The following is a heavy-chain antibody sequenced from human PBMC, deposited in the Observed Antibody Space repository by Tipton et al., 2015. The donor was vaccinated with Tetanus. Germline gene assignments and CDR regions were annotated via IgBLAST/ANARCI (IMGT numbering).Heavy chain of an antibody. J-gene: IGHJ4*02. D-gene: IGHD3-3*01. V-gene: IGHV4-39*01. CDR2: IYESGDT. CDR1: GGSIRGGTFY. Sequence: TLSLTCTVSGGSIRGGTFYWGWIRQPPGKGLEWIGSIYESGDTYYIPSLKSRVTISVDTSKNQFSLNLDSMAAADTGVYYCARHQSGYFTPLDYWGQGNLVTVSS. CDR3: ARHQSGYFTPLDY.